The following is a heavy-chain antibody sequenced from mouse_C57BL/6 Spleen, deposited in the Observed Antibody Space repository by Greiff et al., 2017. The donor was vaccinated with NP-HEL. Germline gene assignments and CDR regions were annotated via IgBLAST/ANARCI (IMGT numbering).Heavy chain of an antibody. J-gene: IGHJ4*01. CDR1: GLTFSDFY. Sequence: EVMLVESGGGLVQSGRSLRLSCATSGLTFSDFYMEWVRQAPGKGLEWIAASRNKANDYTTEYSASVKGRFIVSRDTSQSILYLQMNALRAEDTAIYYCARDAANWDAMDYWGQGTSVTVSS. CDR2: SRNKANDYTT. V-gene: IGHV7-1*01. D-gene: IGHD4-1*01. CDR3: ARDAANWDAMDY.